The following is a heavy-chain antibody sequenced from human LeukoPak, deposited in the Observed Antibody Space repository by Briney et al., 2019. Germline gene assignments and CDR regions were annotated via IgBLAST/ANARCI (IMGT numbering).Heavy chain of an antibody. Sequence: PGGSLRLSCAASGFTFSSYAMSWVRQAPGKGLEWVSAISGSGGSTYYADSVKGRVTISRDNSKNTLSLQMRSMSAEDTAVYYCAKKGYCSSTSCSTYYYYGLDVWGQGTTVTVSS. CDR2: ISGSGGST. V-gene: IGHV3-23*01. D-gene: IGHD2-2*01. J-gene: IGHJ6*02. CDR3: AKKGYCSSTSCSTYYYYGLDV. CDR1: GFTFSSYA.